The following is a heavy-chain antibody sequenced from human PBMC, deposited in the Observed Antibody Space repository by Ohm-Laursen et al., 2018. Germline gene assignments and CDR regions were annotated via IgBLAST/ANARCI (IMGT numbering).Heavy chain of an antibody. Sequence: PSQTLSLTCAVYGGSFSGYSWNWIRQPPGKGLEWIGQINHSGSTNYNPSLKSRVTISTDTSNNQFSPKLSSVTAADTAVYYCARGVRYSGSTFDSWGQGTLVTVSS. V-gene: IGHV4-34*01. CDR3: ARGVRYSGSTFDS. CDR2: INHSGST. CDR1: GGSFSGYS. D-gene: IGHD1-26*01. J-gene: IGHJ4*02.